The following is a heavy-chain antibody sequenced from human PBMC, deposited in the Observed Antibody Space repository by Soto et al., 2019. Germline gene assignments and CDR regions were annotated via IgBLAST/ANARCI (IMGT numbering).Heavy chain of an antibody. Sequence: QVQLVQSGAEVKKPGSSVKVSCKASGGTSRSLSITWVRQAPGQGLEWMGGITPLFGIPNYPQKFQGRLTITADKFTGTAYLELSILRSGDTAVYYCARDTHSAGGWFDTWGPGTLVTVAS. J-gene: IGHJ5*02. D-gene: IGHD2-15*01. CDR1: GGTSRSLS. CDR3: ARDTHSAGGWFDT. V-gene: IGHV1-69*17. CDR2: ITPLFGIP.